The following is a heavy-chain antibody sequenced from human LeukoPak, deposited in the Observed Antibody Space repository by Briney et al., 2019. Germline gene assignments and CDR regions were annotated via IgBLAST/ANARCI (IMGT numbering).Heavy chain of an antibody. D-gene: IGHD5-18*01. V-gene: IGHV4-61*01. J-gene: IGHJ6*03. CDR1: GGSISSSSYY. CDR3: ARARGYSYGSYMDV. CDR2: IYYTGTT. Sequence: KTSETLSLTCTVSGGSISSSSYYWSWIRQPPGKGLEWIGYIYYTGTTNYNPSLKSRVTVSIDTSKNQFSLRLTSVTAADTAVYYCARARGYSYGSYMDVWGKGTTVTVSS.